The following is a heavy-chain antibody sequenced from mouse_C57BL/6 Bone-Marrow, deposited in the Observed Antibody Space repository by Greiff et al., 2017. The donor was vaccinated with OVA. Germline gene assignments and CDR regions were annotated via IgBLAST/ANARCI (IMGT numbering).Heavy chain of an antibody. D-gene: IGHD2-3*01. Sequence: QVQLQQPGAELVKPGASVKLSCKASGYTFTSYWMQWVKQRPGQGLELIGEIDPSDSYPNYNQKFKGKATLTVDTSSSTAYMQLSSLTSEDSAVYYCAREGSYDGSYYAMDYWGQGTSVTVSS. CDR3: AREGSYDGSYYAMDY. J-gene: IGHJ4*01. CDR2: IDPSDSYP. V-gene: IGHV1-50*01. CDR1: GYTFTSYW.